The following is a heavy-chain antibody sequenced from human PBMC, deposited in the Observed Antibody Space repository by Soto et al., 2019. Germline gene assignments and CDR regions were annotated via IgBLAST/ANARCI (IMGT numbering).Heavy chain of an antibody. CDR3: ARLRITMIVGSEFYYYYGMDV. CDR2: IYYSGST. Sequence: PSETLSLTCTVSGGSISSGDYYWSWIRQPPGKGLEWIGYIYYSGSTYYNPSLKSRVTISVDTSKNQFSLKLSSVTAADTAVYYCARLRITMIVGSEFYYYYGMDVWGQGTTVTVSS. V-gene: IGHV4-30-4*01. CDR1: GGSISSGDYY. D-gene: IGHD3-22*01. J-gene: IGHJ6*02.